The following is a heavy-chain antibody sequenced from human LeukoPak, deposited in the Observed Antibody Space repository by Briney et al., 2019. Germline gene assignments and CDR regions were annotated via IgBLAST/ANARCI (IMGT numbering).Heavy chain of an antibody. CDR2: IYSGGST. V-gene: IGHV3-53*01. CDR3: AKGGPGDALDL. Sequence: QTGGSLRLSCAASGFTVSSNYMSWVRQAPGKGLEWVSVIYSGGSTYYADSVKGRFSVSVENAENSMHLQLNSLTAGDTATYFCAKGGPGDALDLWGQGTVVIVSP. CDR1: GFTVSSNY. J-gene: IGHJ3*01.